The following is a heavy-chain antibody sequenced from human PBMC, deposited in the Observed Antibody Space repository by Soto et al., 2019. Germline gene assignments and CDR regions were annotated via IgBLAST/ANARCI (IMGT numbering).Heavy chain of an antibody. D-gene: IGHD6-13*01. CDR3: ERDHAVADTDY. CDR1: GFTFSNHW. J-gene: IGHJ4*02. V-gene: IGHV3-7*01. Sequence: GGSLRLSCAVSGFTFSNHWMSWVRQAPGKGLEWVANIKPDGSDRYYVDSVKGRFTISRDNAEKSLYLQMNSLRAEDTAVYYCERDHAVADTDYWGQGTLVTVSS. CDR2: IKPDGSDR.